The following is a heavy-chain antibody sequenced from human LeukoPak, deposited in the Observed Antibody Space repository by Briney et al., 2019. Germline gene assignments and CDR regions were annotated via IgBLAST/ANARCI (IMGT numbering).Heavy chain of an antibody. Sequence: SETLSLTCTVSGGSISGVFWSWIRQPPGKGLEWIGYIYYGGSANYNPSLKSRVTISADVSKSQFSLKVKSVTTTDTAVYYCAKESRTNLPGGWYGVRFDPWGQGTLVIVSS. D-gene: IGHD6-19*01. CDR2: IYYGGSA. CDR3: AKESRTNLPGGWYGVRFDP. CDR1: GGSISGVF. V-gene: IGHV4-59*01. J-gene: IGHJ5*02.